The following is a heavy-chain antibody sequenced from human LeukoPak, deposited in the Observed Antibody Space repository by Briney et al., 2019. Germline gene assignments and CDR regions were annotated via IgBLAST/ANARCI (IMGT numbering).Heavy chain of an antibody. Sequence: ASVKVSCKASGYTFTGYYMHWVRQAPGQGLEWMGWINPNSGGTNYAQKFQGRVTMTRDTSISTAYMELSRLRSDDTAVYYCAAATMVRGVIGAPDPWGQGTLVTVSS. CDR2: INPNSGGT. CDR1: GYTFTGYY. CDR3: AAATMVRGVIGAPDP. V-gene: IGHV1-2*02. J-gene: IGHJ5*02. D-gene: IGHD3-10*01.